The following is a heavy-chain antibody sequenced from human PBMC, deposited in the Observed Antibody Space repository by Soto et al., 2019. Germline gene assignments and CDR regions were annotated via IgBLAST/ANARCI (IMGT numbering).Heavy chain of an antibody. D-gene: IGHD2-21*02. CDR3: ARVAYCGGDCYRGFDP. J-gene: IGHJ5*02. CDR1: GGSISSGGYS. CDR2: IYHSGST. V-gene: IGHV4-30-2*01. Sequence: PSETLSLTCAVSGGSISSGGYSWSWIRQPPGKGLEWIGYIYHSGSTYYNPSLKSRVTISVGRSKNQFSLKLSSVTAADTAVYYCARVAYCGGDCYRGFDPWGQGTLVTVSS.